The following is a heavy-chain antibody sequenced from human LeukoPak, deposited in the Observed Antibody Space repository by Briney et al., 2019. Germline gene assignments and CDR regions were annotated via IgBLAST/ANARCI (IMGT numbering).Heavy chain of an antibody. CDR1: GYTFTGYY. CDR2: INPNSGGT. J-gene: IGHJ4*02. V-gene: IGHV1-2*02. D-gene: IGHD3-10*01. CDR3: ARAPWYYGSGSSINY. Sequence: ASVKVSCKASGYTFTGYYMHWVRQAPGQGLEWMGWINPNSGGTNYAQKFQGRVTMTRDTSISTAYMELSRLRSDDTAVYYCARAPWYYGSGSSINYWGQGTLVTVSS.